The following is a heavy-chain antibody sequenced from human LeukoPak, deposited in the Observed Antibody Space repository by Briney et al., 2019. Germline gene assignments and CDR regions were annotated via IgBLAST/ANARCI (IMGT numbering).Heavy chain of an antibody. CDR1: GGSISSGGYY. Sequence: NPSETLSLTCTVSGGSISSGGYYWSWIRQPPGEGLEWIGYIYYSGSTYYHPSLKSRVTISLDTSKNQFSLKLSSVTAADTAVYYCARVTTVTTSFHFGYWGQGTLVTVSS. CDR3: ARVTTVTTSFHFGY. J-gene: IGHJ4*02. D-gene: IGHD4-17*01. CDR2: IYYSGST. V-gene: IGHV4-30-4*01.